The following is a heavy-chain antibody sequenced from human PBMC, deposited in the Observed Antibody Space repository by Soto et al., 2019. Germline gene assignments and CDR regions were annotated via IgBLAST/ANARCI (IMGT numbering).Heavy chain of an antibody. CDR3: ASYCSGGNCYSAFDV. J-gene: IGHJ3*01. D-gene: IGHD2-15*01. CDR1: GGSITSYY. V-gene: IGHV4-59*01. CDR2: IYYGGSA. Sequence: SETLSLTCSVSGGSITSYYWNWIRQYPGRGLEWIGYIYYGGSANYNPSLKSRVTISLDTSKNQFSLKMRSVTAADTAVYYCASYCSGGNCYSAFDVWGQGTMVTVSS.